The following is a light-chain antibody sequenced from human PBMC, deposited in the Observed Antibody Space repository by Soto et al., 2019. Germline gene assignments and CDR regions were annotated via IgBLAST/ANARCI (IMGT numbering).Light chain of an antibody. CDR1: SSDVGTYNL. CDR2: EVT. Sequence: QSALTQPASVSGSPGQSITISCTGTSSDVGTYNLVSWYQHHPGKAPKLMIYEVTNRPSGVSDRFSGSKSGNTASLTISGLQAEDEADYYCCSYADSSTHVVFGGGTQLTVL. J-gene: IGLJ2*01. CDR3: CSYADSSTHVV. V-gene: IGLV2-23*02.